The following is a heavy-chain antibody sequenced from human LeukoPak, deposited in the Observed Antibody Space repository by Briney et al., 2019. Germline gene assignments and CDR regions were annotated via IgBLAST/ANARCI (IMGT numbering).Heavy chain of an antibody. Sequence: SVKVSCKAAGGTFSSYAISWVRQAPGQGLEWMGRIIPIFGTANYAQKFQGRVTITTDESTSTAYMELSSLRSEDTAVYYCARSPSSSGWYADYWGQGTLVTVSS. CDR2: IIPIFGTA. D-gene: IGHD6-19*01. J-gene: IGHJ4*02. V-gene: IGHV1-69*05. CDR1: GGTFSSYA. CDR3: ARSPSSSGWYADY.